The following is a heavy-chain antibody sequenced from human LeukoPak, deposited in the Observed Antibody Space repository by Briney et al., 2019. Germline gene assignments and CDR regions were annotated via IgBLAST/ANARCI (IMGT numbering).Heavy chain of an antibody. CDR2: SRNEGHSYST. V-gene: IGHV3-72*01. D-gene: IGHD3-10*01. CDR1: GFTFSDHY. J-gene: IGHJ4*02. CDR3: VALLRGIGY. Sequence: GGSLRLLCAVSGFTFSDHYVDWVRQAPGKGLEWIGRSRNEGHSYSTDFAASVRGRASLSRDHSRNSLYLQINSLRTDDTAVYYCVALLRGIGYWAERPLVTVSS.